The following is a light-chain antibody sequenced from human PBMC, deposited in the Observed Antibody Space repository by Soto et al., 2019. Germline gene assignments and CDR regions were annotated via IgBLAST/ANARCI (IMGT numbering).Light chain of an antibody. CDR3: QSYDSSLIGSV. J-gene: IGLJ2*01. CDR2: GNN. CDR1: SSNIGAGFD. Sequence: QSVLTQPPSVSGAPGQRVTISCTGSSSNIGAGFDVYWHQQLPGTAPKLLINGNNNRPSRVPDRFSGSKSGTSASLAISGLQAEDEADYYCQSYDSSLIGSVFGGGTKLTVL. V-gene: IGLV1-40*01.